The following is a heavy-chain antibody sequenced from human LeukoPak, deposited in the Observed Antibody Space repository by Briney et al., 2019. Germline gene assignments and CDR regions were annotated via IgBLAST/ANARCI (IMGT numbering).Heavy chain of an antibody. V-gene: IGHV3-74*01. CDR2: INSDGSNI. CDR3: AKDKGGGSYYNYYYGMDV. J-gene: IGHJ6*02. CDR1: GFAFSNYW. D-gene: IGHD1-26*01. Sequence: GGSLRLSCVASGFAFSNYWMHWVRQDPGKGLVCVSRINSDGSNIRYADSVKGRFTISRDNAKNTLYLQMNSLRAEDTAVYYCAKDKGGGSYYNYYYGMDVWGQGTTVTVSS.